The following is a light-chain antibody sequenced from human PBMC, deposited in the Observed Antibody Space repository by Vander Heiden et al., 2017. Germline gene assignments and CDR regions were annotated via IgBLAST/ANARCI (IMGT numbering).Light chain of an antibody. CDR2: EVS. Sequence: QSALTQPASVSGSPVQSINTTCTGTSSDVGGDNDVYWYHQHPGKAPNLMIYEVSNRPSGGANRFSGSKSGNTAALTISGLQAEDEADDYCSSYTSSSTRDVVFGGGTKLTVL. J-gene: IGLJ2*01. CDR3: SSYTSSSTRDVV. CDR1: SSDVGGDND. V-gene: IGLV2-14*01.